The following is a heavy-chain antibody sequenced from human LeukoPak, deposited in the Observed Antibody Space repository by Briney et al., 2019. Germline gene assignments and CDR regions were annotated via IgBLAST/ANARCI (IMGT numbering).Heavy chain of an antibody. CDR2: IIPIFGTA. CDR1: GGTFSSYA. V-gene: IGHV1-69*13. D-gene: IGHD6-19*01. CDR3: ARDAIAVAANYYYYYGMDV. J-gene: IGHJ6*02. Sequence: SVKVSCKASGGTFSSYAISWVGQAPGQGLEWMGGIIPIFGTANYAQKFQGRVTITADESTSTAYMELSSLRSEDTAVYYCARDAIAVAANYYYYYGMDVWGQGTTVTVSS.